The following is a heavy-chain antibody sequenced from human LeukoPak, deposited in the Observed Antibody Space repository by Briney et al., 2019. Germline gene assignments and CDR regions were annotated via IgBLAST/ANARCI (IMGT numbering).Heavy chain of an antibody. CDR1: GDSITNSGYS. D-gene: IGHD3-16*01. CDR3: AREKIGTGTVLGKDYYYMDV. CDR2: IYYSGIT. Sequence: SETLSLTCAVSGDSITNSGYSWSWIRQPPGKGLEWIGYIYYSGITYYNPSLKSRITMSVDTSKNQFSLKLTSVTAADTAMYYCAREKIGTGTVLGKDYYYMDVWGKGTTVTVSS. V-gene: IGHV4-30-4*07. J-gene: IGHJ6*03.